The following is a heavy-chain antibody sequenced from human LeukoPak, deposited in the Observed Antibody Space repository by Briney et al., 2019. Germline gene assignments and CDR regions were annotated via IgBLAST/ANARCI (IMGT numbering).Heavy chain of an antibody. Sequence: GGSLRLSCAASGFTFSSYSMNWVRQAPGKGLEWVSYISSSSSTIYYADSVKGRFTISRDNAKNSLYLRMNSLRAEDTAVYYCARDGSSGWSGYTFDYWGQGTLVTVSS. D-gene: IGHD6-19*01. J-gene: IGHJ4*02. CDR2: ISSSSSTI. CDR3: ARDGSSGWSGYTFDY. V-gene: IGHV3-48*01. CDR1: GFTFSSYS.